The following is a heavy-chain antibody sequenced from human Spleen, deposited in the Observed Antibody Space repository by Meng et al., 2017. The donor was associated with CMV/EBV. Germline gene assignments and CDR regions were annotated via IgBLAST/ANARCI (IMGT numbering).Heavy chain of an antibody. Sequence: QVQLQYSGQGLVKPSHPLSLTCAVSGYSISSTNWWGWIRHPPGKGLEWIGYIYYSGSTSYNPSLKSRVTMSVDTSKNQFSLNLNSMTAADTAVYYCASFDHIPRRNYFDYWGQGTLVPSPQ. CDR1: GYSISSTNW. V-gene: IGHV4-28*01. D-gene: IGHD2-21*01. CDR3: ASFDHIPRRNYFDY. J-gene: IGHJ4*02. CDR2: IYYSGST.